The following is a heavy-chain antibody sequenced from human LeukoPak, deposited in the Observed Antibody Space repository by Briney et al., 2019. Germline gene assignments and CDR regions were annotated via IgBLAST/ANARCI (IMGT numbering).Heavy chain of an antibody. J-gene: IGHJ5*02. CDR1: GVSISSDY. CDR2: IYSSGST. V-gene: IGHV4-59*01. CDR3: ARGVAAPGTGGLSWFDP. Sequence: PSETLSLTCTVSGVSISSDYWSWIRQPPGKGLEWIGYIYSSGSTNYNPSLKSRVTISLDTSKNQFSLKLSFVTAADTAVYYCARGVAAPGTGGLSWFDPWGQGTLVTVSS. D-gene: IGHD6-13*01.